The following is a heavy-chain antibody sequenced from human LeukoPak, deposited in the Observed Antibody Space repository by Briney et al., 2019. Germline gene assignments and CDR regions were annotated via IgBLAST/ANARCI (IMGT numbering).Heavy chain of an antibody. J-gene: IGHJ4*02. CDR3: ARDINDFWSGYYFDY. D-gene: IGHD3-3*01. CDR1: GFTLSLYV. V-gene: IGHV3-33*08. CDR2: ISYDGSNK. Sequence: PGGSLRLSCAASGFTLSLYVMHWLRQAPGKGPEWVAVISYDGSNKYYADSVKGRFTISRDNSKNTMYLQMNSLRAEDTAVYYCARDINDFWSGYYFDYWGQGTLVTVSS.